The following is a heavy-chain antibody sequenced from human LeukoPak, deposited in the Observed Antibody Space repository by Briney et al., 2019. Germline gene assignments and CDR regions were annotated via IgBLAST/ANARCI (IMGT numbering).Heavy chain of an antibody. J-gene: IGHJ4*02. Sequence: GGSLRLSCAASGFTFSSYAMSWVRQAPGKGLEWGSAISGSGGSTYYADSVKGRFTIARDNSKNTLYLQMNSLRAEDTAVYYCAKDRIAVAGTGGVDYWGQGTLVTVSS. CDR1: GFTFSSYA. V-gene: IGHV3-23*01. CDR3: AKDRIAVAGTGGVDY. CDR2: ISGSGGST. D-gene: IGHD6-19*01.